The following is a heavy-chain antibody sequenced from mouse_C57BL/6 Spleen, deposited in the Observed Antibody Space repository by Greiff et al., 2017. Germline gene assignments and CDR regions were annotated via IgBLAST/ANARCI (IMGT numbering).Heavy chain of an antibody. V-gene: IGHV1-82*01. Sequence: VQLQQSGPELVKPGASVKISCKASGYAFSSSWMHWVKQRPGKGLEWIGRIYPGDGDTNDNGKFKGKATLTADKSSSTAYMQLSSLTSEDSAVYFGARGSGTSYYYAMDCWGQGTSVTVSS. CDR3: ARGSGTSYYYAMDC. CDR2: IYPGDGDT. CDR1: GYAFSSSW. D-gene: IGHD1-3*01. J-gene: IGHJ4*01.